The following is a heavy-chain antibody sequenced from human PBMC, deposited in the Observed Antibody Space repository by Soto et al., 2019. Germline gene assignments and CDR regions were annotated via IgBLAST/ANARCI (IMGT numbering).Heavy chain of an antibody. V-gene: IGHV3-21*01. Sequence: SLRLSCAASGFTFSSYSVNWVRQAPGKGLEWVSSISSSSSYIYYADSVKGRFTISRDNAKNSLYLQMNSLRAEDTAVYYCARALRPDIVVVPAAIGSYYFDYWGQGTLVTVSS. CDR2: ISSSSSYI. D-gene: IGHD2-2*01. CDR1: GFTFSSYS. CDR3: ARALRPDIVVVPAAIGSYYFDY. J-gene: IGHJ4*02.